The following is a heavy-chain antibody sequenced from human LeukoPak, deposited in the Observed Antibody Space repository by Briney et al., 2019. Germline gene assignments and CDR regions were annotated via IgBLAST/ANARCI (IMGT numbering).Heavy chain of an antibody. CDR1: GGSFSGYY. CDR3: ARGAAAGYTWRVAAAFDI. CDR2: INHSGST. D-gene: IGHD6-13*01. Sequence: SETLSLTCAVYGGSFSGYYWSWIRQPPGKGLEWIGEINHSGSTNYNPSLNSRVTISVDTSKNQFSLKLSSVTAADTAVYYCARGAAAGYTWRVAAAFDIWGQGTMVTVSS. V-gene: IGHV4-34*01. J-gene: IGHJ3*02.